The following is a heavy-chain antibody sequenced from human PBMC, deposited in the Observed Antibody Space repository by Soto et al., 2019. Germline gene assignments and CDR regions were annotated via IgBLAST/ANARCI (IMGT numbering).Heavy chain of an antibody. J-gene: IGHJ5*02. CDR2: ISAGGSDT. D-gene: IGHD3-22*01. V-gene: IGHV3-11*06. CDR3: ARVAGSGYWFDP. Sequence: QVQLVESGGGLVKPGGSLRLSCEASGFIFSDYHMTWIRQGPGKGLEWVSYISAGGSDTNYADSVKGRFTISRDNAKNSLSLQMNSLRAEDTAIYDCARVAGSGYWFDPWGQGTLVTVSS. CDR1: GFIFSDYH.